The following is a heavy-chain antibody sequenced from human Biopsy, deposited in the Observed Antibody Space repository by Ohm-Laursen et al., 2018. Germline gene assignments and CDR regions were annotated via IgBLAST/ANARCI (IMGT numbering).Heavy chain of an antibody. Sequence: GTLSLTCSVSGGSIISYYWTWIRQPPGKGLGWIGHVYNGGIPNYNPSLKSRVTISKGTSKNQFSLQVNSVTAADTAVYYCARTPRDSFWSGSYKRGLWFDPWGQGTLVIVSS. CDR2: VYNGGIP. V-gene: IGHV4-59*01. D-gene: IGHD3-3*01. CDR3: ARTPRDSFWSGSYKRGLWFDP. CDR1: GGSIISYY. J-gene: IGHJ5*02.